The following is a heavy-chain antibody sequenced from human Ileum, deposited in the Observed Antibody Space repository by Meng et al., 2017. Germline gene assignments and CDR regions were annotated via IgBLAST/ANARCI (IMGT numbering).Heavy chain of an antibody. J-gene: IGHJ4*02. CDR2: ISWNSGSI. Sequence: GGSLRLSCAASGFTFDDYAMHWVRQAPGKGLEWVSGISWNSGSIGYADSVKGRFTISRDNAKNSLYLQMNSLRAEDTALYYCAKDSAYYYDSSGYYSFFDYWGQGTLVTGSS. CDR3: AKDSAYYYDSSGYYSFFDY. D-gene: IGHD3-22*01. CDR1: GFTFDDYA. V-gene: IGHV3-9*01.